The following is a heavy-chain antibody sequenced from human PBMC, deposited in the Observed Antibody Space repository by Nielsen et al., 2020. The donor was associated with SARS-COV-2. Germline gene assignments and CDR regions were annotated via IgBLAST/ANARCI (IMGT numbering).Heavy chain of an antibody. J-gene: IGHJ6*02. D-gene: IGHD4-17*01. CDR3: ARGRDTTTNSYLDV. V-gene: IGHV4-34*01. CDR2: ILHSGFT. Sequence: SETLSLTCAISGGSLTEHDWNWIRQPPGRGLEWLGEILHSGFTNNNPSLTTRLIISSDKSKNQFSLRLRSVTAADKAIYYCARGRDTTTNSYLDVWGQGTTVTVSS. CDR1: GGSLTEHD.